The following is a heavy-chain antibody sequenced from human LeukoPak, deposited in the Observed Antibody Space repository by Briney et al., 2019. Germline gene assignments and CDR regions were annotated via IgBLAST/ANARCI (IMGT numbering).Heavy chain of an antibody. CDR1: GGSISSGGYY. Sequence: SETLSLTCTVSGGSISSGGYYWSWIRQPPGKGLEWIVYIYHSGSTYYNPSLKSRVTISVDRSKNQFSLKLSSVTAADTAVYYCARGGFAIDNYYYYYMDVWGKGTTVTVSS. CDR2: IYHSGST. V-gene: IGHV4-30-2*01. CDR3: ARGGFAIDNYYYYYMDV. D-gene: IGHD2-2*02. J-gene: IGHJ6*03.